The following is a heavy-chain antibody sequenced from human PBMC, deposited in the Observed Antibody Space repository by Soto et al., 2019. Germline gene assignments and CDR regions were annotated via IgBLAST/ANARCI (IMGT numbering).Heavy chain of an antibody. Sequence: SETLSLTCTVSGGSISSSSYYWGWIRQPPGKGLEWIGSIYYSGSTYYNPSLKSRVTISVDTCKNQFSLKLSYVTAADTAVYYCARHSRGPVDNWFDPWGQGTVVTVSS. D-gene: IGHD3-10*01. CDR2: IYYSGST. V-gene: IGHV4-39*01. CDR1: GGSISSSSYY. CDR3: ARHSRGPVDNWFDP. J-gene: IGHJ5*02.